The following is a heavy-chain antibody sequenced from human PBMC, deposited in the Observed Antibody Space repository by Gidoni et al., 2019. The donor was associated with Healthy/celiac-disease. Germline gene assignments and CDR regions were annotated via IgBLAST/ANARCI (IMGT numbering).Heavy chain of an antibody. CDR2: ISYDGSNK. D-gene: IGHD6-19*01. CDR3: AKETQWLVPPLYYYYGMDV. Sequence: QVQLVASGGGVVQPGRSLRLSCAASGFTFSSYGMHWVRQAPGKGLEWVAVISYDGSNKYYADSVKGRFTISRDNSKNTLYLQMNSLRAEDTAVYYCAKETQWLVPPLYYYYGMDVWGQGTTVTVSS. CDR1: GFTFSSYG. J-gene: IGHJ6*02. V-gene: IGHV3-30*18.